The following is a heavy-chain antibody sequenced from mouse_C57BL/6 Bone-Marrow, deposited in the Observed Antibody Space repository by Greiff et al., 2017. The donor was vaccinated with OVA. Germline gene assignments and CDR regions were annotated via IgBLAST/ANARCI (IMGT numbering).Heavy chain of an antibody. D-gene: IGHD1-1*01. CDR1: GFTFSSYA. CDR3: ARVGTTVVADWYFDV. V-gene: IGHV5-4*03. Sequence: DVMLVESGGGLVKPGGSLKLSCAASGFTFSSYAMSWVRQTPEKRLEWVATISDGGSYTYYPDNVKGRFTISRDNAKNNLYLQMSHLKSEDTAMYYCARVGTTVVADWYFDVWGTGTTVTVSS. J-gene: IGHJ1*03. CDR2: ISDGGSYT.